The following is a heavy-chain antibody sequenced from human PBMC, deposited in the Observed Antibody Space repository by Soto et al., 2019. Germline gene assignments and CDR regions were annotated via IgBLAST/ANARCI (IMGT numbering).Heavy chain of an antibody. V-gene: IGHV3-23*01. J-gene: IGHJ4*02. CDR3: AKDRDKVAILKLGELYY. D-gene: IGHD3-10*01. Sequence: GGSLRLSCAASGFTFSSYAMSWVRLAPGKGLEWVSAISGSGSSTYYADSVKGRFTISRDNSRNTLYLQMNSLRVEDTDVYSCAKDRDKVAILKLGELYYWGQGTLVTVSS. CDR2: ISGSGSST. CDR1: GFTFSSYA.